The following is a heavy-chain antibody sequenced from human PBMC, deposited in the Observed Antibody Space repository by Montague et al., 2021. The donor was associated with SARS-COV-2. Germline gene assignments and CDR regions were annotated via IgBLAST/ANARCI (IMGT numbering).Heavy chain of an antibody. D-gene: IGHD2-15*01. CDR1: GFAFNSYG. CDR3: VRARGSNCYCPSH. V-gene: IGHV3-23*03. CDR2: IYSGGSKT. Sequence: CLRLSCAASGFAFNSYGMNWVRQAPGKGLEWVSVIYSGGSKTFYADSVRGRFTISRDDSKNTVYLQLGSLRAEDTAVYYCVRARGSNCYCPSHWGQGTLVTVSS. J-gene: IGHJ4*02.